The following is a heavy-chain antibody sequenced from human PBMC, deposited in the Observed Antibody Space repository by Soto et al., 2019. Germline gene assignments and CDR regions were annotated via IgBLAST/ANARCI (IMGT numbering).Heavy chain of an antibody. J-gene: IGHJ4*02. D-gene: IGHD1-1*01. V-gene: IGHV3-23*01. CDR1: GITFSSYA. CDR2: ISVRGDTT. Sequence: EVHLLESGGGFVQPGGSLILSCAVSGITFSSYAMTWVRRAPGKGLEWVSGISVRGDTTYYADSVKGRFTISRDNSENTLYLQMTGLRAEDTAVYHCAQINRYNDAENWGQGALVTVSS. CDR3: AQINRYNDAEN.